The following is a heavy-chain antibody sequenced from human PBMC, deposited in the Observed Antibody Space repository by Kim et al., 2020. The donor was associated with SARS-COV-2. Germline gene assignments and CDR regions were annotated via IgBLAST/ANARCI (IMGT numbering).Heavy chain of an antibody. CDR3: ARDSGRYYYGMDV. Sequence: YNPSPKSRVTISVDTSKNQFSLNLSSVTAADTAVYYCARDSGRYYYGMDVWGQGTTVTVSS. D-gene: IGHD3-10*01. J-gene: IGHJ6*02. V-gene: IGHV4-59*01.